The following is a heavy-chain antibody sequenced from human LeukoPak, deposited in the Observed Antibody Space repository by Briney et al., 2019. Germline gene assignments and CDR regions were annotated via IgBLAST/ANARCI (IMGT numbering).Heavy chain of an antibody. Sequence: GRSLRLSCAASGFTFSSYGMHWVRQAPGKGLEWVAVISYDGSKKYYADSVKGRFTISRDNSKNTLYLQMNSLRAEDTAVYYCAKDLYYYDSSGAFDIWGQGTMVTVSS. D-gene: IGHD3-22*01. CDR3: AKDLYYYDSSGAFDI. CDR2: ISYDGSKK. V-gene: IGHV3-30*18. CDR1: GFTFSSYG. J-gene: IGHJ3*02.